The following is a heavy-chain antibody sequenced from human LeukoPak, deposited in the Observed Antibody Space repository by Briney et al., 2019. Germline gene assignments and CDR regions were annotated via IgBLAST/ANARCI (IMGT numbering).Heavy chain of an antibody. J-gene: IGHJ3*02. Sequence: PGGSLRLSCAASGFTFSSYWMSWVRQAPGKGLEWVANIKQGGSEKYYVDSVKGRFTISRDNAKNSLYLQMNSLRAEDTAVYYCATRIYGDYDWDAFDIWGQGTMVTVSS. D-gene: IGHD4-17*01. V-gene: IGHV3-7*01. CDR3: ATRIYGDYDWDAFDI. CDR2: IKQGGSEK. CDR1: GFTFSSYW.